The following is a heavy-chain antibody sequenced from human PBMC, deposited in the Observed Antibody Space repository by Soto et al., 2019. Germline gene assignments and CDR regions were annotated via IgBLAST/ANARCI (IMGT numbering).Heavy chain of an antibody. CDR3: AHSAFTPELEGQFYHYCYHYGRDL. J-gene: IGHJ6*02. CDR2: TYWDDDK. Sequence: QITLKESGPTPVKPTQTLTLTCTCSGFSLSTGGVGVGWIRHPPGKALEWLALTYWDDDKRYSPPLKGTLTSPKDYAKYQGVLIMTDMDRVDTATYDCAHSAFTPELEGQFYHYCYHYGRDLWGREATVVVSS. V-gene: IGHV2-5*02. D-gene: IGHD1-26*01. CDR1: GFSLSTGGVG.